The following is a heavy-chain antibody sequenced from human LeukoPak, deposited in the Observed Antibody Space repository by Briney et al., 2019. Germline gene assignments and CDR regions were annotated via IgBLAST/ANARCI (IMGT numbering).Heavy chain of an antibody. J-gene: IGHJ4*02. CDR2: IYYSGST. D-gene: IGHD5-24*01. CDR1: GGSISSYY. Sequence: PSETLSLTCTVSGGSISSYYWSWIRQPPGKGLEWIGYIYYSGSTNYNPSLKSRVTISVDTSKNQFSLKLSSVTAADTAVYCCARADGFFDYWGQGTLVTVSS. V-gene: IGHV4-59*01. CDR3: ARADGFFDY.